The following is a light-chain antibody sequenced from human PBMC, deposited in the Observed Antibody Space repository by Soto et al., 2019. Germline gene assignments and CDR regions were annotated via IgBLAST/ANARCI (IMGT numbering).Light chain of an antibody. V-gene: IGKV1-8*01. CDR1: QGISSY. Sequence: AIRMTQSPSSFSASTGDRVTITCRASQGISSYLAWYQQKPGKAPKLLXYAASTLQSGVPSRFXXXGXGTXXXXXXXXXXSXDFXXYYXQQYXXYPTFGGGTKVEIK. J-gene: IGKJ4*01. CDR3: QQYXXYPT. CDR2: AAS.